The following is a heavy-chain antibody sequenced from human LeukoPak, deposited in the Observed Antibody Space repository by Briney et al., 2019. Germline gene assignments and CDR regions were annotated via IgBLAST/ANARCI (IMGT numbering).Heavy chain of an antibody. CDR1: GFTFSRNW. CDR2: INSDGSTT. V-gene: IGHV3-74*03. D-gene: IGHD1-26*01. J-gene: IGHJ4*02. CDR3: ARVGASTGAY. Sequence: GGSLRLSCAASGFTFSRNWMQWVRQAPGKGLVWVSRINSDGSTTTYADSVKGRFTISRDNAKNTLYLQMNSLGPEDTAVYYCARVGASTGAYWGQGTLVTVSS.